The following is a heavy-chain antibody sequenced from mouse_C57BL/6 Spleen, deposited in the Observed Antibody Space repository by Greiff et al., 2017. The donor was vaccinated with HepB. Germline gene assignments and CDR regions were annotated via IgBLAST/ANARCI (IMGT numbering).Heavy chain of an antibody. J-gene: IGHJ2*01. D-gene: IGHD1-1*01. CDR1: GFTFSSYA. CDR3: TRDGKESSPYYFDY. Sequence: EVQLVESGEGLVKPGGSLKLSCAASGFTFSSYAMSWVRQTPEKRLEWVAYISSGGDYIYYADTVKGRFTISRDNARNTLYLQMSSLKSEDKAMYYGTRDGKESSPYYFDYWGQGTTLTVSS. V-gene: IGHV5-9-1*02. CDR2: ISSGGDYI.